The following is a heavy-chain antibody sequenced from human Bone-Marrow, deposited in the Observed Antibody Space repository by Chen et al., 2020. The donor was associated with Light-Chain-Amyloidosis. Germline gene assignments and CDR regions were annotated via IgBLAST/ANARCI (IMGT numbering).Heavy chain of an antibody. CDR3: ARGGSWFDP. V-gene: IGHV4-34*01. CDR2: INHSGST. Sequence: QVQLQQWGAGLLKPSETLSLTCAVYGGSFSGYYWSWIRQPPGKGLEWIGEINHSGSTNYNPPLKSRVTISVDTYKTQFSLQLSSVTAADTALYYCARGGSWFDPWGQGTLVTDSS. CDR1: GGSFSGYY. D-gene: IGHD6-25*01. J-gene: IGHJ5*02.